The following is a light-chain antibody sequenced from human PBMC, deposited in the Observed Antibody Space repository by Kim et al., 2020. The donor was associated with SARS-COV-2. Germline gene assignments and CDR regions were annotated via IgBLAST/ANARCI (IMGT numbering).Light chain of an antibody. V-gene: IGLV1-44*01. Sequence: GHMCTISCSGSSSNIGSNTVNWYQQLPGTAPKLLFYSNNQRPSGVPDRFAGSKSGTSASLAISGVQSEDEADYYCAAWDDSLNGWVFGGGTQLTVL. CDR3: AAWDDSLNGWV. J-gene: IGLJ3*02. CDR1: SSNIGSNT. CDR2: SNN.